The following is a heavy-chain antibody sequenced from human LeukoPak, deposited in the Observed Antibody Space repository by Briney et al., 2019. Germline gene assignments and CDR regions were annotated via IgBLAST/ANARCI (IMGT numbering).Heavy chain of an antibody. D-gene: IGHD3-10*01. V-gene: IGHV3-48*01. CDR1: GFTVSSNS. CDR2: ISSSSSTI. J-gene: IGHJ3*02. CDR3: ARGLGSGRHAFDI. Sequence: GGSLRLSCTVSGFTVSSNSMSWIRQAPGKGLEWVSYISSSSSTIYYADSVKGRFTISRDNAKNSLYLQMNSLRAEDTAVYYCARGLGSGRHAFDIWGQGTMVTVSS.